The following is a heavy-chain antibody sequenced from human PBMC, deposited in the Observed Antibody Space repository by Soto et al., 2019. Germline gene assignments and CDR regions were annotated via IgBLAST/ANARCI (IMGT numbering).Heavy chain of an antibody. Sequence: SETLSLTCTVSGGSISSYYWSWIRQPPGKGLEWIGYIYFRGTTNYNPSLKSRVTMSADTSKNQFSLKLNSVTAADTAVYYCASILGVVGMDVWGQGTKVTVSS. V-gene: IGHV4-59*01. CDR1: GGSISSYY. CDR3: ASILGVVGMDV. J-gene: IGHJ6*02. CDR2: IYFRGTT. D-gene: IGHD3-16*01.